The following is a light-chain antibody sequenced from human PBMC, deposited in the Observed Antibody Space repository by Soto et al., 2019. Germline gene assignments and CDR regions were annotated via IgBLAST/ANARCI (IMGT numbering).Light chain of an antibody. V-gene: IGLV2-14*01. Sequence: QSVLTQPASVSGSRGQSMTISCTGTSSDVGAYNYVSWYQQHPGKAPKLLIFEVSSRPSGVSNRFSGSKSGSTASLTISGLQAEDEADYYCSSYADSDTLYVFGTGTKVTVL. CDR2: EVS. J-gene: IGLJ1*01. CDR3: SSYADSDTLYV. CDR1: SSDVGAYNY.